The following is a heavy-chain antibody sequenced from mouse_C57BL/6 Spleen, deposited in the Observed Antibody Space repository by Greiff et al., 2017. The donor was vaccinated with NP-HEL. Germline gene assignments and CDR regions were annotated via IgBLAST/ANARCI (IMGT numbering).Heavy chain of an antibody. CDR2: ISDGGSYT. V-gene: IGHV5-4*01. CDR3: ARGGGNY. J-gene: IGHJ2*01. Sequence: EVQLQQSGGGLVKPGGSLKLSCAASGFTFSSYAMSWVRQTPEKRLEWVATISDGGSYTYYPDNVKGRFTISRDNAKNNLYLQMSHLKSEDTAMYYCARGGGNYWGQGTTLTVSS. CDR1: GFTFSSYA.